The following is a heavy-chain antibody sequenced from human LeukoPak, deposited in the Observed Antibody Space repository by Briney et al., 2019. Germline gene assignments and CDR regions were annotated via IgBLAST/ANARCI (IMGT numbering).Heavy chain of an antibody. Sequence: SETLSLTCAVYGGSFSGYYWSWIRQPPGKGLEWIGEINHSGSTNYNPSLKSRVTISVDTSKNQFSLKLSSVTAADTAVYYCARLGLPYGSGSQDYYYYMDVWGKGTTVTISS. CDR2: INHSGST. CDR1: GGSFSGYY. D-gene: IGHD3-10*01. CDR3: ARLGLPYGSGSQDYYYYMDV. J-gene: IGHJ6*03. V-gene: IGHV4-34*01.